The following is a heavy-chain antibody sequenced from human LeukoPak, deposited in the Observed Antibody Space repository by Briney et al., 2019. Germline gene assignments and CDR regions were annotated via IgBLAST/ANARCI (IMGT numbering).Heavy chain of an antibody. CDR1: GFTVSSNY. J-gene: IGHJ4*02. CDR3: ARVPYSSGWYFDY. D-gene: IGHD6-19*01. CDR2: IYSGGST. V-gene: IGHV3-53*01. Sequence: GGSLRLSCAASGFTVSSNYMSWVRQVPGKGLEWVSVIYSGGSTYYTDSVKGRFTISRDNSKNTLYLQMNRLRGEDTAVYYCARVPYSSGWYFDYWGQGTLVTVSS.